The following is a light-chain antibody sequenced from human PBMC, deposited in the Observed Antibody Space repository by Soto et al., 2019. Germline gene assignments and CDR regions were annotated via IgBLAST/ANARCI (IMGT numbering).Light chain of an antibody. CDR1: QSVSSY. CDR2: DAS. J-gene: IGKJ4*01. CDR3: QQRSNLLT. Sequence: EIVLTQSPATLSLSPGERATLSFRASQSVSSYLAWYQQKPGQAPRLLIYDASNRATGIPARFSGSGSGTDFTLTISSLAPEDFAVYYCQQRSNLLTFGGGTKVEIK. V-gene: IGKV3-11*01.